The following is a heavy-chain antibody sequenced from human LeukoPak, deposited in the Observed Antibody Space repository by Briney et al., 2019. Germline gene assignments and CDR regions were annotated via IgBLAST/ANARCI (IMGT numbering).Heavy chain of an antibody. Sequence: GGSLRLSCAASGFTFSSYAMHWVRQAPGKGLEWVAVISYDGSNKYYADSVKGRFTISRDNSKNTLYLQMNSLRAEDTAVYYCAGEFTDCTNGVCYTDYFDYWGQGTLVTVSS. V-gene: IGHV3-30-3*01. CDR1: GFTFSSYA. J-gene: IGHJ4*02. D-gene: IGHD2-8*01. CDR3: AGEFTDCTNGVCYTDYFDY. CDR2: ISYDGSNK.